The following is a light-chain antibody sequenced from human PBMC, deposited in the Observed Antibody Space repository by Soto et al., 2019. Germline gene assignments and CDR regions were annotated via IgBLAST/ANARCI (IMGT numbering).Light chain of an antibody. J-gene: IGKJ1*01. CDR2: QAS. Sequence: DIQMTQSPSSLSASVGDTVTLTCRASPDVDTWLAWFQQRPGKAPKLLISQASTLASGVPSRFSGSGSGTVFTLTISSLQPDDFATYFCQQYHTYWWSFGPGSKVEIK. V-gene: IGKV1-5*03. CDR1: PDVDTW. CDR3: QQYHTYWWS.